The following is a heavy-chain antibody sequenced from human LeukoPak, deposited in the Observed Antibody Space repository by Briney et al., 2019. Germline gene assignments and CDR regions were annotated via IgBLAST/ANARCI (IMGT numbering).Heavy chain of an antibody. D-gene: IGHD3-22*01. J-gene: IGHJ4*02. V-gene: IGHV4-34*01. CDR1: GGSFSGYY. CDR2: INHSGST. CDR3: ARLSSYYDSSGYEYYFDY. Sequence: PSETLSLTCAVYGGSFSGYYWSWIRQPPGKGLEWIGEINHSGSTNYNPSLKSRVTISVDTSKNQFSLKLSSVTAADTAVYYCARLSSYYDSSGYEYYFDYWGQGTLVTVSS.